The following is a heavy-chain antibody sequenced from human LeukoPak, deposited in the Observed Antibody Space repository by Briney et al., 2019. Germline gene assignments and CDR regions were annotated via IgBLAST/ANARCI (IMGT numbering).Heavy chain of an antibody. J-gene: IGHJ2*01. CDR3: ARDIAYCGGDCYSGIWYFDL. CDR1: GFTFSSYA. Sequence: GGSLRLSCAASGFTFSSYAMSWVRQAPGKGLEWVSSISSSSSYIYYADSVKGRFTISRDNAKNSLYLQMNSLRAEDTAVYYCARDIAYCGGDCYSGIWYFDLWGRGTLVTVSS. CDR2: ISSSSSYI. D-gene: IGHD2-21*02. V-gene: IGHV3-21*01.